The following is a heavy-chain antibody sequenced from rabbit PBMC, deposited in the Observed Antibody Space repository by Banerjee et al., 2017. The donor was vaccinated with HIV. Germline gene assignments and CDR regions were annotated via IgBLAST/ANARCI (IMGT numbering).Heavy chain of an antibody. CDR3: ARVLDDYGDGPYYFNL. Sequence: QQQLEESGGGLVKPGGTLTLTCKASGIDFSNCYMCWVRQAPGKGLEWVGCIYTGSGATYYANWVNGRFTISRSTSLNTVDLKVTSLTAADTATYFCARVLDDYGDGPYYFNLWGQGTLVTVS. CDR1: GIDFSNCY. D-gene: IGHD2-1*01. CDR2: IYTGSGAT. V-gene: IGHV1S43*01. J-gene: IGHJ4*01.